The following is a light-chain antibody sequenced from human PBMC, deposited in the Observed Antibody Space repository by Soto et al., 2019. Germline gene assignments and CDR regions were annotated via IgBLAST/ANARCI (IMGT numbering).Light chain of an antibody. Sequence: SYELTQPPSVSVSPGQTASITCSGDKLGDKYACWYQQKPGQSPVLVIYQDSKRPSGIPERFSGSNSGNTATLTISGPQAMDEADYYCQAWDSSTHDVFGTGTKLTV. CDR1: KLGDKY. CDR3: QAWDSSTHDV. V-gene: IGLV3-1*01. J-gene: IGLJ1*01. CDR2: QDS.